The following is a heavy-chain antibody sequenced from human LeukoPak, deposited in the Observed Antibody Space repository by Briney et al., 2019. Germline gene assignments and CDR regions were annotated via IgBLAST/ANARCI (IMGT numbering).Heavy chain of an antibody. J-gene: IGHJ4*02. D-gene: IGHD2-2*02. CDR1: GGSIISGDYY. V-gene: IGHV4-30-4*01. CDR3: ASLAYTSFDY. Sequence: SETLSLTCTVSGGSIISGDYYWSWIRQPPGKGLEWIGYIFYTRSTYYNPSLKSRVTISVDTSKNQFSLRLSSVTAADTAVYYCASLAYTSFDYWGQGTLVTVSS. CDR2: IFYTRST.